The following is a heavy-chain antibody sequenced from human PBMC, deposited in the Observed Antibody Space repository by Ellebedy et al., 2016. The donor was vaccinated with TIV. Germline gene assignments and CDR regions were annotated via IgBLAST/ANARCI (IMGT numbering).Heavy chain of an antibody. J-gene: IGHJ2*01. CDR1: GASISSYD. V-gene: IGHV4-59*12. D-gene: IGHD3-22*01. Sequence: SETLSLXXTVSGASISSYDWSWIRQPAGKGLELIGYIYYSGSTNYNPSLKSRVTISVDTSKNQFSLKLSSVTAADTAVYYCARDNYDSSGYYYPYWYFDLWGRGTLVTVSS. CDR3: ARDNYDSSGYYYPYWYFDL. CDR2: IYYSGST.